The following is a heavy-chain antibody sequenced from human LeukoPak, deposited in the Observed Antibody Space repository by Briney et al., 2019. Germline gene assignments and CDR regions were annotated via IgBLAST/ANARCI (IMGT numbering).Heavy chain of an antibody. CDR1: GGSIRSSSYY. CDR3: ARANYDILTGYYWRRVWGRDGYNSFDY. CDR2: LYYSGST. Sequence: SETLSLTCSVSGGSIRSSSYYWGWIRQPPGKGLEWLGSLYYSGSTNYTPSLKRRVTISVDTSKNQFSLRLSSVTAADTAVYYCARANYDILTGYYWRRVWGRDGYNSFDYWGQGTLVTVSS. D-gene: IGHD3-9*01. V-gene: IGHV4-39*07. J-gene: IGHJ4*02.